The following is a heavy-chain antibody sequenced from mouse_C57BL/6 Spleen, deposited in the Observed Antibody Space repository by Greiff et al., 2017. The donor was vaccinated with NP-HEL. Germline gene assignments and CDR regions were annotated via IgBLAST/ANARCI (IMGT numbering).Heavy chain of an antibody. D-gene: IGHD1-1*01. CDR1: GYTFTSYG. Sequence: VQLQQSGAELARPGASVKLSCKASGYTFTSYGISWVKQRPGQGLEWIGEIYPRSGNTYYNEKFKGKATLTADKSSSTAYMERRSLTAEDSAVYFCARGDTTVVAPSDYWGQGTTLTVSS. CDR2: IYPRSGNT. CDR3: ARGDTTVVAPSDY. J-gene: IGHJ2*01. V-gene: IGHV1-81*01.